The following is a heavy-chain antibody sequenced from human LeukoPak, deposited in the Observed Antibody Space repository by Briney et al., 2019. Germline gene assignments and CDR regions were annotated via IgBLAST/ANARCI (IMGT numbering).Heavy chain of an antibody. V-gene: IGHV3-23*01. CDR1: GFTFSSYA. J-gene: IGHJ4*02. D-gene: IGHD1-1*01. Sequence: GGSLRLSCAASGFTFSSYAMNWVRQAPGKGLEWVSAISGSGGSTYYADSVKGRFTISRDNSKNTLYLQMNSLRAEDTAAYYCAKALRTTGTTIFDYWGQGTLVTVSS. CDR2: ISGSGGST. CDR3: AKALRTTGTTIFDY.